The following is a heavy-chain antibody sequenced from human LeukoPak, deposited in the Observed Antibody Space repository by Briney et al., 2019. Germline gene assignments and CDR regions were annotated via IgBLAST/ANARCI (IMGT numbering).Heavy chain of an antibody. CDR3: ARGPRPAVTTIPSPIDY. Sequence: GASVKVSCKASGGTFSSYAISWVRQAPGQGLEWMGRIIPIFGTANYAQKFQGRVTITTDESTSTAYMELSSLRSEDTAVYYCARGPRPAVTTIPSPIDYGGQGTLVTVS. V-gene: IGHV1-69*05. J-gene: IGHJ4*02. D-gene: IGHD4-17*01. CDR1: GGTFSSYA. CDR2: IIPIFGTA.